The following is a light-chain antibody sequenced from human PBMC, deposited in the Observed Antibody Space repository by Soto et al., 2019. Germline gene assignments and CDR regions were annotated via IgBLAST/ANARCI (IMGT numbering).Light chain of an antibody. CDR2: EAS. V-gene: IGLV2-23*01. Sequence: QSALTQPASVSGSPGQAITISCTGTSSDVGNSNLVSWYQHHPGKAPKLIIFEASERPSGVSNRFSGSKSGNTASLTISGLQAEDEADYYCCSYEGTTTSVIFGGGTKLTVL. CDR3: CSYEGTTTSVI. J-gene: IGLJ2*01. CDR1: SSDVGNSNL.